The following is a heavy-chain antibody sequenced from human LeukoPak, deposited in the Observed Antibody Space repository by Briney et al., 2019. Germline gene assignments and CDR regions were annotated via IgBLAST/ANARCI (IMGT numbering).Heavy chain of an antibody. J-gene: IGHJ4*02. Sequence: PGGSLRLSCAASGFTFSNYAMHWVRQAPGKGLEWVAVISYDGSNKYYADSVKGRFTISRDNSKNTLYLQKNSLRAEDTAVFYCARDRSSYEYYFDHWGQGTLVTVSS. D-gene: IGHD5-12*01. V-gene: IGHV3-30-3*01. CDR3: ARDRSSYEYYFDH. CDR2: ISYDGSNK. CDR1: GFTFSNYA.